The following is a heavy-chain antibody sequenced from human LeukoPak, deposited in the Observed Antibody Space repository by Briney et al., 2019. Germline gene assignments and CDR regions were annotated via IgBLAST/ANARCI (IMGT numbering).Heavy chain of an antibody. CDR1: GGSFSGYY. V-gene: IGHV4-34*01. D-gene: IGHD3-16*01. CDR3: ARVPTWGYYFDY. CDR2: INHSGST. Sequence: SETLSLTCAVYGGSFSGYYWSWIRQPPGKGLEWIGEINHSGSTNYNPSLKSRVTISVDTSKNQFSLKLSSVTAPDTAVYYCARVPTWGYYFDYWGQGTLVTVSS. J-gene: IGHJ4*02.